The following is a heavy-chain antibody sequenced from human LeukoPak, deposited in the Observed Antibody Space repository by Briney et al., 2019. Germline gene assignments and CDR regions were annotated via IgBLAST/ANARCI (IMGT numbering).Heavy chain of an antibody. J-gene: IGHJ5*01. CDR3: ARDNSVGDIAWWFDP. CDR1: GYTFTNNW. D-gene: IGHD2-15*01. Sequence: ASVKVSCKASGYTFTNNWMHWVRQAPGQGLEWVGLISPTGTWTLYAQNFQGRITLTRDMSTTTDYMELSSLTSEDTAVYYCARDNSVGDIAWWFDPWGQGTLVTVSS. V-gene: IGHV1-46*01. CDR2: ISPTGTWT.